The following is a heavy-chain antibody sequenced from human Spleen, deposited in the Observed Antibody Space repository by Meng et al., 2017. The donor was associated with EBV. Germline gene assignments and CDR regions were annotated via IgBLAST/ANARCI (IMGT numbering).Heavy chain of an antibody. CDR3: SKDCFGARDF. V-gene: IGHV3-74*01. CDR1: GIRSYW. J-gene: IGHJ4*02. Sequence: VQVKESGGGLFQPGGSLRLTCVGSGIRSYWMYWVRQVPGKGLVLVARIKEVGSVRNYAESVKGRFTISRDNAKNTVSLQMNSLRVEDTALYYCSKDCFGARDFWGQGTLVTVSS. CDR2: IKEVGSVR. D-gene: IGHD1-26*01.